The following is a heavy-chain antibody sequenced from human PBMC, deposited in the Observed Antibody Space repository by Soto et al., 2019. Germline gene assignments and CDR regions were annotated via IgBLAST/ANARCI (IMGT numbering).Heavy chain of an antibody. Sequence: GGSLRLSCAASGFSVSDYAMSWVRQAPGKGLVWVSSISGSGDGTYYGDSVKGRFTLSRDTSQKTLYLQMNNLRGEDTAVYFCTKSRRSVLMVYGFGGMDVWGRGTTVTVSS. J-gene: IGHJ6*02. V-gene: IGHV3-23*01. CDR1: GFSVSDYA. CDR3: TKSRRSVLMVYGFGGMDV. CDR2: ISGSGDGT. D-gene: IGHD2-8*01.